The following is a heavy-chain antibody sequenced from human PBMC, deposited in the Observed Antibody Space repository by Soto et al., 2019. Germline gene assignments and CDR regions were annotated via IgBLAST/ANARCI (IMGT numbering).Heavy chain of an antibody. V-gene: IGHV4-59*01. Sequence: PSETLSLTCTVSGGSISSYYWSWIRQPPGMGLEWIGYIYYSGSTNYNPSLKSRVTISVDTSKNQFSLKLSSVTAADTAVYYCAREMATTNGDAFDIWGQGTMVTVSS. D-gene: IGHD5-12*01. CDR1: GGSISSYY. J-gene: IGHJ3*02. CDR3: AREMATTNGDAFDI. CDR2: IYYSGST.